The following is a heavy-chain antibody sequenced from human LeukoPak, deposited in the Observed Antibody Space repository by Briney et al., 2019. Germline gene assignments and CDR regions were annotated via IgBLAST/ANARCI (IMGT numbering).Heavy chain of an antibody. CDR2: ISGSGGST. Sequence: PGGSLRLSCAASGFTFSSYAMSWVRQAPGKGLEWVSAISGSGGSTYYADSVKGRFTISRDNSKNTLYLQMNSLRAEDTAVYYCAKEKSSCSGGSCYSPFDYWGQGTLVTVPS. V-gene: IGHV3-23*01. D-gene: IGHD2-15*01. CDR1: GFTFSSYA. CDR3: AKEKSSCSGGSCYSPFDY. J-gene: IGHJ4*02.